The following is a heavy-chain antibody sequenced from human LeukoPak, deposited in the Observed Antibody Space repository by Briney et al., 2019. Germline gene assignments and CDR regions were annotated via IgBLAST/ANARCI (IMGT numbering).Heavy chain of an antibody. CDR2: ISSSGSYI. V-gene: IGHV3-21*01. CDR3: AGEWELSFDY. J-gene: IGHJ4*02. CDR1: GFTFSSHS. D-gene: IGHD1-26*01. Sequence: PGGSLRLSCAASGFTFSSHSMSWVRQSPGKGLEWVSSISSSGSYIYYSDSVKGRFIISRDNAKNSMFLQMNSLRAEDTAVYYCAGEWELSFDYWGQGTLVSVSS.